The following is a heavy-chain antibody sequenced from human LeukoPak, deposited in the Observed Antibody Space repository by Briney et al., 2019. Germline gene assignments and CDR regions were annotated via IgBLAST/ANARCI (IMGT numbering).Heavy chain of an antibody. V-gene: IGHV3-23*01. CDR3: TRDRIPSTAYYGMDV. CDR2: VSGSGGST. Sequence: PGGSLRLSCAASGFTFSNYAMSWVRQAPGKGLEWVSAVSGSGGSTYYADSVKGRFTISRDNSEKTLYLQMNSLRAEDTAVYYCTRDRIPSTAYYGMDVWGQGTTVAVSS. J-gene: IGHJ6*02. CDR1: GFTFSNYA. D-gene: IGHD4-17*01.